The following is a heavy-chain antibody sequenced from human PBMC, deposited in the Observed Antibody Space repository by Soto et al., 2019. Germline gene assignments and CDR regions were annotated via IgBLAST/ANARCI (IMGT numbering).Heavy chain of an antibody. CDR3: ARVNSGSFDY. CDR2: ISYSGST. J-gene: IGHJ4*02. V-gene: IGHV4-59*01. Sequence: PSETLSLTCTVSGGSISGYYWSWIRQPPGKGLEWIGYISYSGSTHYNPSLKSRVTISVDTSKNQFSLKLSSVTAADTAVYYCARVNSGSFDYWGQGTLVTVSS. D-gene: IGHD1-26*01. CDR1: GGSISGYY.